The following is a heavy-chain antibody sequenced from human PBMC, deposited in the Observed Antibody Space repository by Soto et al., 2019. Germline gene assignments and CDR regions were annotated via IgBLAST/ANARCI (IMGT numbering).Heavy chain of an antibody. J-gene: IGHJ5*02. CDR2: IDGTSTFS. V-gene: IGHV3-23*05. Sequence: LRLSCVASGFTFSNNDMTWVRQAPGKGLEWVSTIDGTSTFSNYADSVEGRFTISRDNSRNTVYLQMNSLRADDTAVYYCAKNSGWFNACGQGPLVTVSS. CDR3: AKNSGWFNA. CDR1: GFTFSNND. D-gene: IGHD3-10*01.